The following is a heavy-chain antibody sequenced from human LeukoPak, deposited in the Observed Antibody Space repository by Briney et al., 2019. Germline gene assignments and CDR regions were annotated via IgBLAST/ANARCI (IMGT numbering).Heavy chain of an antibody. D-gene: IGHD3-10*01. CDR1: GFTFSSYG. CDR3: AKDRGYITYYFDY. Sequence: PGGSLRLSCAASGFTFSSYGMHWVRQAPGKGLDWVAVISYDGSNKYYADSVKGRFTISRDTSKNTLNLQMNSLRAEDTAVCYCAKDRGYITYYFDYWGQGTLVTVSS. CDR2: ISYDGSNK. V-gene: IGHV3-30*18. J-gene: IGHJ4*02.